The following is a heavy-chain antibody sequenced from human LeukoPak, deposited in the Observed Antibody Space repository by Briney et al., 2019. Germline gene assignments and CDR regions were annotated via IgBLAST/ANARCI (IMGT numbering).Heavy chain of an antibody. CDR3: ARVIPGSGGKNWFDP. CDR2: IYYSGST. Sequence: SETLSLTCTVSGDSISSTNYYWGWIRQPPGKGLEWIGSIYYSGSTYYSPSLKSRVTISVDTSKNQFSLKLSSVTAADTAVYYCARVIPGSGGKNWFDPWGQGTLVTVSS. D-gene: IGHD3-10*01. J-gene: IGHJ5*02. V-gene: IGHV4-39*07. CDR1: GDSISSTNYY.